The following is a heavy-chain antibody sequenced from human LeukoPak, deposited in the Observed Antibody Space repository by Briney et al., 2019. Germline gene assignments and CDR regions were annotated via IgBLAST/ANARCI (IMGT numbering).Heavy chain of an antibody. Sequence: GGSLRLSCAASAFTFSNSGMHWVRQAPGKGLEWVAFIRFDGSSKFYTDSVKGRFTISRDNSKNTLNLQMNGLRAEDTAVYYCAKDLLPYDSSGQFDYWGQGTLVTVSS. D-gene: IGHD3-22*01. V-gene: IGHV3-30*02. CDR3: AKDLLPYDSSGQFDY. CDR1: AFTFSNSG. J-gene: IGHJ4*02. CDR2: IRFDGSSK.